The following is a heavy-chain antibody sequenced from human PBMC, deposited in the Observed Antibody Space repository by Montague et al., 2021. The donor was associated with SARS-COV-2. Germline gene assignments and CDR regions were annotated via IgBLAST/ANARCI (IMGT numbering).Heavy chain of an antibody. CDR2: IKEDGSEK. J-gene: IGHJ6*02. V-gene: IGHV3-7*01. CDR1: GFSFSSYW. CDR3: VREGKFMGALAGYSRNWDQRSRNFYNCMDV. Sequence: SLRLSCAASGFSFSSYWMSWARQAPGKGLEWVANIKEDGSEKNYVDSAKGRFTISGDYAKNSLFLQMNSLRGEDTSVYYCVREGKFMGALAGYSRNWDQRSRNFYNCMDVWGQGTTVTVS. D-gene: IGHD6-13*01.